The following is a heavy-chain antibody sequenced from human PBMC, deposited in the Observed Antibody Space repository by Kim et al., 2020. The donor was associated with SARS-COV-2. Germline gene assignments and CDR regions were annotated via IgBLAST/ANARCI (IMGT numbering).Heavy chain of an antibody. D-gene: IGHD3-9*01. V-gene: IGHV3-64D*06. CDR1: GFTFSNYA. CDR3: VKMYIAENHDILTGSTPGRD. J-gene: IGHJ4*02. CDR2: ISSNGDST. Sequence: GGSLRLSCSASGFTFSNYAMHWVRQAPGKGLEYVSAISSNGDSTYYADSVKGRFTISRDNSKNTLYLQMSSLRAEDTAVYYCVKMYIAENHDILTGSTPGRDWGQGTLVAVSS.